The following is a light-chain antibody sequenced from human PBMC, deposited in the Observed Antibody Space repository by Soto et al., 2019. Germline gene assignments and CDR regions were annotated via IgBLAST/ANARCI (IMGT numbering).Light chain of an antibody. CDR3: QQYCSSPRT. CDR2: GAS. Sequence: EIVLTQSPGALSLSPGERATLSCGASQSVSSGYLAWYQQTPGQAPRLLIYGASTWATGLPDRFSGSGSGTDFTLTISRLEHEDFAVYYCQQYCSSPRTFGQGTKVEIK. CDR1: QSVSSGY. J-gene: IGKJ1*01. V-gene: IGKV3-20*01.